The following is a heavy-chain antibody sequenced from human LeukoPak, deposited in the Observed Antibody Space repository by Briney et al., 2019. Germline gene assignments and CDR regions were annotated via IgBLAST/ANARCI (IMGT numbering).Heavy chain of an antibody. CDR1: GYGFTSYW. Sequence: GESLQISCQGSGYGFTSYWIGWVRPMPGKGLEWMGIIYPGDSDTRYSPSFQGQVTISADKSISTAYLQWSSLKASDTAMYYCARLTGIVVVPAAMFGPPDYWGQGTLVTVSS. CDR3: ARLTGIVVVPAAMFGPPDY. CDR2: IYPGDSDT. J-gene: IGHJ4*02. V-gene: IGHV5-51*01. D-gene: IGHD2-2*01.